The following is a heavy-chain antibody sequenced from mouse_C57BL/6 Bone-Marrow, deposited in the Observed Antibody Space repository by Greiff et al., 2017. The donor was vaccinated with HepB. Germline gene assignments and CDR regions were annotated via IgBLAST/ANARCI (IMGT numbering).Heavy chain of an antibody. CDR2: ISYDGSN. CDR3: AREGYDGY. V-gene: IGHV3-6*01. CDR1: GYSITSGYY. Sequence: ESGPGLVKPSQSLSLTCSVTGYSITSGYYWNWIRQFPGNKLEWMGYISYDGSNNYNPSLKNRISITRDTSKNQFFLKLNSVTTEDTATYYCAREGYDGYWGQGTTLTVSS. D-gene: IGHD2-2*01. J-gene: IGHJ2*01.